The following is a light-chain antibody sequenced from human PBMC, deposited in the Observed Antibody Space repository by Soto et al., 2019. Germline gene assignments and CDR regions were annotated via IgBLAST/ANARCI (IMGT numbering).Light chain of an antibody. CDR2: WAS. J-gene: IGKJ4*01. V-gene: IGKV4-1*01. Sequence: DIVMTQSPDSLAVSLGERATINCKSSQSLLYSSNNKNYLAWYQQKPGQPPKLLIYWASTRESGVPDRFSASGSGTDFTLTISSLQAADVAVYYCQQYYSTPLTFGGGTKVEIK. CDR1: QSLLYSSNNKNY. CDR3: QQYYSTPLT.